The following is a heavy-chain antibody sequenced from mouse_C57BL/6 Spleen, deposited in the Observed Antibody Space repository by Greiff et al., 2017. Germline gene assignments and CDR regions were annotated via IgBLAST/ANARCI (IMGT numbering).Heavy chain of an antibody. CDR3: TRYGNYFYWYFDV. J-gene: IGHJ1*03. CDR2: IDPENGDT. CDR1: GFNIKDDY. Sequence: EVQLQQSGAELVRPGASVKLSCTASGFNIKDDYMHWVKQRPEQGLEWIGWIDPENGDTEYASKFQGKATITADTSSNTAYLQLSSLTSEDTAVYYCTRYGNYFYWYFDVWGTGTTVTVSS. D-gene: IGHD2-1*01. V-gene: IGHV14-4*01.